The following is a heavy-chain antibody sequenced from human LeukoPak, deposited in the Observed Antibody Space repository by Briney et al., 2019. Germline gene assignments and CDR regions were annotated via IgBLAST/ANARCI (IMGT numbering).Heavy chain of an antibody. Sequence: GGSLRLSCAASGFTFSSYAMSWVRQAPGKGLEWVSAISGSGGSTYYADSVKGRFTISRDNSKNTLYLQMNSLRAEDTAVYYCANSPYGDYTYYFGYWGQGTLVTVSS. CDR2: ISGSGGST. CDR3: ANSPYGDYTYYFGY. V-gene: IGHV3-23*01. D-gene: IGHD4-17*01. J-gene: IGHJ4*02. CDR1: GFTFSSYA.